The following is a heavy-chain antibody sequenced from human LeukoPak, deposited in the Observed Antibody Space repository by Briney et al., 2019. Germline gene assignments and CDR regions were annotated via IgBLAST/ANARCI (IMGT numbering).Heavy chain of an antibody. J-gene: IGHJ4*02. CDR2: ISGSDGST. Sequence: GGSLRLSCAASGFTFSSSAMTWVRQAPGKGLEWVSAISGSDGSTYYADSVKGRFTISRDNSKNTLYLQMNSLRAEDTAIYYCAKDMGYCSSATCYGLDYWGQGTLVTVSS. CDR1: GFTFSSSA. V-gene: IGHV3-23*01. CDR3: AKDMGYCSSATCYGLDY. D-gene: IGHD2-2*01.